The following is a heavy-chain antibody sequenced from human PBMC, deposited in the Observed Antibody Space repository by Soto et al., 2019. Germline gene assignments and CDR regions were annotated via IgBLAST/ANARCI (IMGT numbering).Heavy chain of an antibody. CDR1: GDSFSRHG. D-gene: IGHD6-25*01. Sequence: QVQLVQSGAEVRKPGASVKVSCKASGDSFSRHGFSWVRQAPGQGLEWMAWISAYNDDRRFAQKYHDRLNLTIDTSTTTAYMELRTLKFDDTAVYYCARASPTAAVSDFQYWGQGTQVTVSS. V-gene: IGHV1-18*01. J-gene: IGHJ1*01. CDR3: ARASPTAAVSDFQY. CDR2: ISAYNDDR.